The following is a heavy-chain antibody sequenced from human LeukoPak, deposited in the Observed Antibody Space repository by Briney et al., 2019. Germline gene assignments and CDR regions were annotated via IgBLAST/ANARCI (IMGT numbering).Heavy chain of an antibody. CDR3: ARRDWVSGAVRAFDI. D-gene: IGHD3-3*01. CDR1: GFMFSDYY. V-gene: IGHV3-11*06. J-gene: IGHJ3*02. CDR2: ISNDSVDK. Sequence: GGSLRLSCVGSGFMFSDYYMSWIRQAPGKGLEWVSYISNDSVDKHYVDSVRGRFTISRDNAKKSMYLQMSGLRVEDTAVYYCARRDWVSGAVRAFDIWGQGTMVTVSS.